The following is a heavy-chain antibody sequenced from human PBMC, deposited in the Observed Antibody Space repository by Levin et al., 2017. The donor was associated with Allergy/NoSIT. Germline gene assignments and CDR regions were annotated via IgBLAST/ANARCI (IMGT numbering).Heavy chain of an antibody. CDR2: INTDGTYT. CDR1: GFNFDISW. V-gene: IGHV3-74*01. Sequence: GESLKISCAASGFNFDISWMHWVRQAPGKGLVWVSRINTDGTYTTYADSVKGRFAISRDNANKTLYLQMNSLRAEDTAVYYCAKNYENSGYAIDYWGQGTLVTVSA. D-gene: IGHD3-22*01. J-gene: IGHJ4*02. CDR3: AKNYENSGYAIDY.